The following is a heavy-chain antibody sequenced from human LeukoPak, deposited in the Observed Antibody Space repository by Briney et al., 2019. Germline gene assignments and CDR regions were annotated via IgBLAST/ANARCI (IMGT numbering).Heavy chain of an antibody. CDR3: ARDPTNTSGYYAYFDY. V-gene: IGHV1-18*01. CDR2: ISAYNGDT. J-gene: IGHJ4*02. Sequence: GASVKVSCKASGYTFRNYGITWVRQAPGQGLEWMGWISAYNGDTHYAQNLQGRVTMTTATSTGTAYMELRSLGSDDTAVYYCARDPTNTSGYYAYFDYWGQGTLVTVSS. D-gene: IGHD5-12*01. CDR1: GYTFRNYG.